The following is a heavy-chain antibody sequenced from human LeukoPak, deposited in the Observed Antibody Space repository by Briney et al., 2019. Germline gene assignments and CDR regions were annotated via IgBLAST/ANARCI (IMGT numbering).Heavy chain of an antibody. CDR1: GYTFTSYG. Sequence: ASVKVSCKASGYTFTSYGISWVRQAPGQGLEWMGWISAYNGNTNYAQKLQGRVTMTTDTSTSTAFMELRSLRSDDTAVYYCARDVAGPYDILTGYYHFDYWGQGTLVTVSS. CDR3: ARDVAGPYDILTGYYHFDY. CDR2: ISAYNGNT. J-gene: IGHJ4*02. D-gene: IGHD3-9*01. V-gene: IGHV1-18*01.